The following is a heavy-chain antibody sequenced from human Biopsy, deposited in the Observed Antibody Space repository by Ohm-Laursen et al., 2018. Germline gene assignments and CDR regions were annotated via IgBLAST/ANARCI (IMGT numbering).Heavy chain of an antibody. Sequence: ASVKASCQASGGTFINYAISWVRQAPGQGLEWLGGIIPMFGTANYAQMFQGRVTISADESTSTSYMELSSLTTEDAAIYYCARGPHSGSHSCFDYWGRGTLVTVSS. CDR1: GGTFINYA. V-gene: IGHV1-69*13. CDR3: ARGPHSGSHSCFDY. CDR2: IIPMFGTA. J-gene: IGHJ4*02. D-gene: IGHD1-26*01.